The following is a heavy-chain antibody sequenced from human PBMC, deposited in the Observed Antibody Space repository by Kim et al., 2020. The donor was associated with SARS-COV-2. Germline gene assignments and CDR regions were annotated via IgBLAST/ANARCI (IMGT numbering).Heavy chain of an antibody. CDR3: VKDSRGGYSYGRVDY. Sequence: GGSLRLSCVASGFTFHDYAMHWVRQAPGKGLELVSGINWNSGDIGYADSVKGRFTISRDNAKNSLFLQMNSLRAEDTALYYCVKDSRGGYSYGRVDYWGQGTLVTVSS. J-gene: IGHJ4*02. D-gene: IGHD5-18*01. CDR1: GFTFHDYA. V-gene: IGHV3-9*01. CDR2: INWNSGDI.